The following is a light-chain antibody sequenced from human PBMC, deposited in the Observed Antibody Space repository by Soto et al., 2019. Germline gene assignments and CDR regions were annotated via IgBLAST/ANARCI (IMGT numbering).Light chain of an antibody. Sequence: QSALTQPPSASGSPGQSVTISCTGTSSDVGGYNYVSWYQQHPDKAPKLIIYEVSKRPSGVPDRFSGSKSGNTASLTVSGLQAEDGADYYRSSYGGYNNVIFGGGTKLTVL. CDR1: SSDVGGYNY. V-gene: IGLV2-8*01. CDR2: EVS. CDR3: SSYGGYNNVI. J-gene: IGLJ2*01.